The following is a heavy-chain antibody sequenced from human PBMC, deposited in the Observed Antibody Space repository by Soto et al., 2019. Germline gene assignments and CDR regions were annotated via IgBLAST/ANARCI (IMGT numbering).Heavy chain of an antibody. Sequence: QVQLVQSGAEVKKPGASVKVSCKASGYTFSSYDINWVRQATGQGLEWMGWMNPNSGNTGYAQRFQGRVTLTWDSPKGTAYMELTSLRSEDTAMYYCARGLNYSGMDVWGQGTTVTVSS. V-gene: IGHV1-8*01. CDR2: MNPNSGNT. CDR3: ARGLNYSGMDV. CDR1: GYTFSSYD. J-gene: IGHJ6*02.